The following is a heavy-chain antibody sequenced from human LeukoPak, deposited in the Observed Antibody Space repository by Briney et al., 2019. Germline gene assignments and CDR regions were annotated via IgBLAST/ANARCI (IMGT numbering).Heavy chain of an antibody. CDR1: GGSFSGYY. Sequence: PSETLSLTCAVYGGSFSGYYWSWIRQPPGKGLEWIGEINHSGSTNYNPSLESRVTISVDTSKNQFSLKLSSVTAADTAVYYCARGRYDFWSGYYSLFDYWGQGTLVTVSS. CDR2: INHSGST. V-gene: IGHV4-34*01. D-gene: IGHD3-3*01. CDR3: ARGRYDFWSGYYSLFDY. J-gene: IGHJ4*02.